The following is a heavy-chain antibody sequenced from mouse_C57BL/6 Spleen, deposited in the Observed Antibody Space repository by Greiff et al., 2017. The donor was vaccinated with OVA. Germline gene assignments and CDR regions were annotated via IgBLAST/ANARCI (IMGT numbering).Heavy chain of an antibody. J-gene: IGHJ1*03. CDR1: GYTFTDYY. CDR3: ARYFDV. CDR2: IIPNNGGT. Sequence: EVKLQQSGPELVKPWASVKISCTASGYTFTDYYLNWVMRSFGKSHEGCGDIIPNNGGTSYNQKFKGKATLTVDKSTSTAYMELRSLTTEDSAVYYCARYFDVWGTGTTVTVSS. V-gene: IGHV1-26*01.